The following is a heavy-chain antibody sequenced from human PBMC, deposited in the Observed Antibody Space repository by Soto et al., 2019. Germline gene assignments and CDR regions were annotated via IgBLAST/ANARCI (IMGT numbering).Heavy chain of an antibody. Sequence: PGGSLRLPWAASGFTFSTFTKNWVRQVPGKGLEWVSGISGGGGTTYYADSVKGRFTISRDDSKSTVYLQMKSLRAEDTGVYYCAKGGGWLYYFDYWGQGTQVTVSS. CDR3: AKGGGWLYYFDY. CDR1: GFTFSTFT. J-gene: IGHJ4*02. V-gene: IGHV3-23*01. D-gene: IGHD3-10*01. CDR2: ISGGGGTT.